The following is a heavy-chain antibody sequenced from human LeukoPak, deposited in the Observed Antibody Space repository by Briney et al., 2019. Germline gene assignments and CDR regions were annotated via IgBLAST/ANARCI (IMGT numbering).Heavy chain of an antibody. V-gene: IGHV4-4*02. J-gene: IGHJ5*02. Sequence: SGTLSLTCAVSGGSISSSNWWSWARQSPGKGLEWIGEINHSGSTNYNPSLKSRVTISVDTSKNQFSLKLSSVTAADTAVYYCARTRLFRYWFDPWGQGTLVTVSS. CDR3: ARTRLFRYWFDP. CDR2: INHSGST. CDR1: GGSISSSNW. D-gene: IGHD3-10*01.